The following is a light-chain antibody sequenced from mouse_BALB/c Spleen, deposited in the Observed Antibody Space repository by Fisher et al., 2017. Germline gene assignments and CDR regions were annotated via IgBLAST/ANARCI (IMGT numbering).Light chain of an antibody. CDR3: QQWSSYPLT. CDR1: SSVSY. Sequence: IVLTQTPAIMSASPGEKVTMTCSASSSVSYMHWYQQKSGTSPKRWIYDTSKLASGVPVRFSGSGSGTSYSLTISRMEAEDAATYYCQQWSSYPLTFGAGTKLELK. CDR2: DTS. V-gene: IGKV4-59*01. J-gene: IGKJ5*01.